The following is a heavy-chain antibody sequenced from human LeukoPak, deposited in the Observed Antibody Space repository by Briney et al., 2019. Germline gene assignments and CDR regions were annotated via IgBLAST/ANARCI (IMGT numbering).Heavy chain of an antibody. CDR1: GGSFSGYY. CDR2: INHSGST. CDR3: ARGGTTGTTTPFDY. Sequence: PSETLSLTCAVYGGSFSGYYWSWIRQPPGKGLEWIGEINHSGSTNYNPSLKSRVTISVDTSKNQFSLKLSSVTAADTAVYYYARGGTTGTTTPFDYWGQGTLVTVSS. D-gene: IGHD1-1*01. V-gene: IGHV4-34*01. J-gene: IGHJ4*02.